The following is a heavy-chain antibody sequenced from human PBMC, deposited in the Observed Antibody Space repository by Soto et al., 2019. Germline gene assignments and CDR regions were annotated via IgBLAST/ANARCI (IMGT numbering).Heavy chain of an antibody. D-gene: IGHD2-2*02. Sequence: RASVKVSCKASGYAFTSYAMHWVRQAPGQRLEWMGWINAGNGNTKYSQKFQGRVTITRDTSASTAYMELSSFRSEDTAVYYCARDPYTKYFDYWGQGTLVTVAS. CDR2: INAGNGNT. V-gene: IGHV1-3*01. CDR1: GYAFTSYA. J-gene: IGHJ4*02. CDR3: ARDPYTKYFDY.